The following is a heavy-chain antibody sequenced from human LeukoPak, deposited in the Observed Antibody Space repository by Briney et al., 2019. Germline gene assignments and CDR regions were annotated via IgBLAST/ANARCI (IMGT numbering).Heavy chain of an antibody. CDR1: GFTFSSYA. J-gene: IGHJ6*02. CDR2: ISGSGGST. D-gene: IGHD5-12*01. V-gene: IGHV3-23*01. CDR3: AKEGFVATNTAYYGMDV. Sequence: GGSLRLSCAASGFTFSSYAMSWVRQAPGKGLEWVSAISGSGGSTYYADSVKGRFTISRDNSKNTLYLQMNSLRAEDTAVYYCAKEGFVATNTAYYGMDVWGQGTTVTVSS.